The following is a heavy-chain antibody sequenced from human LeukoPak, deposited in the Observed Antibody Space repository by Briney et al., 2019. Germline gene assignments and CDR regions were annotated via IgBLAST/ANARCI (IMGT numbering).Heavy chain of an antibody. J-gene: IGHJ4*02. CDR1: GFTFSDYY. D-gene: IGHD2-21*02. CDR3: AKDPHDSYYFDY. V-gene: IGHV3-11*01. Sequence: GGSLRLSCAASGFTFSDYYMSWIRQAPGKGLEWVSYISSSGSTICYADSVKGRFTISRDNAKNSLYLQMNSLRAEDTAVYYCAKDPHDSYYFDYWGQGTLVTVSS. CDR2: ISSSGSTI.